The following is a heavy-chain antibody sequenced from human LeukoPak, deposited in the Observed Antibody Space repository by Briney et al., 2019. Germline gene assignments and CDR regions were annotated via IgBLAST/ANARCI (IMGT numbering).Heavy chain of an antibody. CDR2: ISYDGSNK. CDR1: GFTFSSYG. Sequence: PGGSLRLSCAASGFTFSSYGMHWVRQAPGKGLEWVAVISYDGSNKYYADSVKGRFTIFRDNSKNTLYLQMNSLRAEDTAVYYCAKDQGSWAYGLAAAGNLDYWGQGTLVTVSS. D-gene: IGHD6-13*01. V-gene: IGHV3-30*18. CDR3: AKDQGSWAYGLAAAGNLDY. J-gene: IGHJ4*02.